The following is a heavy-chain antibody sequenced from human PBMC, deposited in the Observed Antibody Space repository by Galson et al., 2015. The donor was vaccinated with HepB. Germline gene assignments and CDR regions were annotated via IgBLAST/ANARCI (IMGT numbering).Heavy chain of an antibody. CDR2: INPSGGST. CDR3: ARASFGGGVATIPLYYYYYGMDV. V-gene: IGHV1-46*03. Sequence: SVKVSCKASGYTFTSYYMHWVRQAPGQGLEWMGIINPSGGSTSYAQKFQGRVTMTRDTSTSTVYMELSSPRSEDTAVYYCARASFGGGVATIPLYYYYYGMDVWGQGTTVTVSS. D-gene: IGHD5-12*01. CDR1: GYTFTSYY. J-gene: IGHJ6*02.